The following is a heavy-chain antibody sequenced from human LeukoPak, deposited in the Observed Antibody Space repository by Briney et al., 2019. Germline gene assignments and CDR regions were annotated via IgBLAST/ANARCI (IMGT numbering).Heavy chain of an antibody. J-gene: IGHJ4*02. CDR1: GFTFSSYA. V-gene: IGHV3-23*01. CDR2: ISGSGDNT. D-gene: IGHD4-17*01. CDR3: AKDLYGDYDLDC. Sequence: GGSLRLSCAASGFTFSSYAMSWVRQAPGKGLEWVSVISGSGDNTYYADSVKGRFTISRDNSKNTLYLQLNSLRAEDTAVYYCAKDLYGDYDLDCWGQGTLVTVSS.